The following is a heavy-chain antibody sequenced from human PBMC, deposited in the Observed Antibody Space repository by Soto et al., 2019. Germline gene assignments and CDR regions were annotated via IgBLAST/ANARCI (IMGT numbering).Heavy chain of an antibody. V-gene: IGHV3-48*01. D-gene: IGHD1-26*01. CDR1: GFTFSSYS. J-gene: IGHJ4*02. CDR2: ISSSSSTI. CDR3: ARVVGSLGGY. Sequence: GGSLRLSCAASGFTFSSYSMNWVRQAPGKGLEWVSYISSSSSTIYYADSVKGRFTISRDNAKNSLYLQMNSLRAEDTAVYYCARVVGSLGGYWGQGTLVTVSS.